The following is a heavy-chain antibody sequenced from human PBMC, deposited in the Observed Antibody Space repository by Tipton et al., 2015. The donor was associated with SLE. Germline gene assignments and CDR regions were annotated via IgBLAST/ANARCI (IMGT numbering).Heavy chain of an antibody. V-gene: IGHV4-4*02. CDR2: ISYSGST. D-gene: IGHD2-2*01. CDR3: ARAPAPAPPTHYYYYFMDV. J-gene: IGHJ6*03. CDR1: GGSIRSSNW. Sequence: TLSLTCAVSGGSIRSSNWWSWVRQPPGKGLEWIGYISYSGSTNYNPSLKSRVTISVDTSENQFSLRLSSVTAADTAVYYCARAPAPAPPTHYYYYFMDVWGHGTTVTVSS.